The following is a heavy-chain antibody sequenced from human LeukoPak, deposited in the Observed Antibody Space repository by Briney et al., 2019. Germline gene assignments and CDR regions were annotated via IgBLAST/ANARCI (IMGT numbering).Heavy chain of an antibody. V-gene: IGHV3-23*01. CDR1: GFTFSIYA. Sequence: PGGSLRLSCAASGFTFSIYAMSWVRQAPGKGLEWVSAISGSGGSTYYADSVKGRFTISRDNSKNTLYLQMNSLRAEDTAVYYCARKPPATTVTTLGNYWGQGTLVTVSS. D-gene: IGHD4-17*01. J-gene: IGHJ4*02. CDR3: ARKPPATTVTTLGNY. CDR2: ISGSGGST.